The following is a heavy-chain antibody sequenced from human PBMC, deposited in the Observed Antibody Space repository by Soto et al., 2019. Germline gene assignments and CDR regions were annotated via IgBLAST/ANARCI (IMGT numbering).Heavy chain of an antibody. CDR3: AKDLSSGWSNFDY. J-gene: IGHJ4*02. V-gene: IGHV3-23*01. Sequence: GESLKISCAASGFTFSSYAMSWVRQAPGKGLEWVSAISGSGGSTYYADSVKGRFTISRDNSKNTLYLQMNSLRAEDTAVYYCAKDLSSGWSNFDYWGQGTLVTVSS. CDR2: ISGSGGST. CDR1: GFTFSSYA. D-gene: IGHD6-19*01.